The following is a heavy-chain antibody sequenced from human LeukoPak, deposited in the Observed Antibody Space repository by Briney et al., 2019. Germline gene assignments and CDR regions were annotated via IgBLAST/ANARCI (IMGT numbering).Heavy chain of an antibody. D-gene: IGHD3-3*01. CDR3: ARAGTIFGVVTQFDP. J-gene: IGHJ5*02. CDR1: GYSFTSYW. CDR2: IYPGDSDT. V-gene: IGHV5-51*01. Sequence: GESLQISCKGSGYSFTSYWIGWVRPMPGKGLEWMGIIYPGDSDTRYSPSFQGQVTISADKSISTAYLQWSSLKASDTAMYYCARAGTIFGVVTQFDPWGQGTLVTVSS.